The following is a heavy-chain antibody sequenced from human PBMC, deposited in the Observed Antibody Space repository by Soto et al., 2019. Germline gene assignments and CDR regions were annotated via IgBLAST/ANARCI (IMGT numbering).Heavy chain of an antibody. V-gene: IGHV3-9*01. D-gene: IGHD3-10*01. CDR1: GVTFDDYA. CDR2: ISWNSGSI. J-gene: IGHJ3*02. CDR3: AADGSGTFDI. Sequence: PGGSLGLSCAASGVTFDDYAMHWVRQAPGKGLEWVSGISWNSGSIGYADSVKGRFTISRDNAKNSLYLQMNSLRAEDTALYYCAADGSGTFDIWGQGTMVTVSS.